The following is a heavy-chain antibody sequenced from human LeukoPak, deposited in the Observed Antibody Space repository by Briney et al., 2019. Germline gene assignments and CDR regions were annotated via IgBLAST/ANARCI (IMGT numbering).Heavy chain of an antibody. V-gene: IGHV3-48*03. CDR2: ISSSGKII. CDR3: ARDSSDWYHWFDP. CDR1: GLTFNDYE. Sequence: GGSLRLSCAASGLTFNDYEINWVRQAPGKGLEWISYISSSGKIIYYADSVKGRFTISRDNAKNAVYLQMNRLRAEDTAVYYCARDSSDWYHWFDPWGQGTLVTVSS. J-gene: IGHJ5*02. D-gene: IGHD6-19*01.